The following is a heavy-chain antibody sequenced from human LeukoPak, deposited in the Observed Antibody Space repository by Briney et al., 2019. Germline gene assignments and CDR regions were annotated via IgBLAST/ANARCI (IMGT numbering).Heavy chain of an antibody. D-gene: IGHD4-17*01. CDR1: GYTFTSYG. J-gene: IGHJ3*02. Sequence: ASVKVSCKASGYTFTSYGISWVRQAPGQGLGWMGWISAYNGNTNYAQKLQGRVTMTTDTSTSTAYMELRSLRSDDTAVYYCARIFRTVTTLDQGYGISFDIWGQGTMVTVSS. CDR3: ARIFRTVTTLDQGYGISFDI. V-gene: IGHV1-18*01. CDR2: ISAYNGNT.